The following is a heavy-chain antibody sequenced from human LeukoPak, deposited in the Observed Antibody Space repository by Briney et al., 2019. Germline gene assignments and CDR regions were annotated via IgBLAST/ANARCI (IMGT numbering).Heavy chain of an antibody. CDR2: IYPGDSDT. J-gene: IGHJ4*02. D-gene: IGHD6-6*01. CDR1: GYSFTNYW. V-gene: IGHV5-51*01. CDR3: ARSTYSSSVYFDY. Sequence: GESLKISCKGSGYSFTNYWIDWVRQMPGKGLEWMGIIYPGDSDTRYSPSFQGQVTISADKSISTAYRQWSSLKASDTAMYYCARSTYSSSVYFDYWGQGTLVTVSS.